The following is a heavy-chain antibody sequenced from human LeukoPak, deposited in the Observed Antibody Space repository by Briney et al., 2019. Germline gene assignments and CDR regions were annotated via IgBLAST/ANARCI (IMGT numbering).Heavy chain of an antibody. Sequence: GSLRLSCAASGFTVSSNYMNWVRQAPGKGLEGVSVIYSGGSTYYANSVKGRFTISRHNSKNTLYLQMNSLRAEDTAVYYCARAGGVLGYCSSTSCSSYFDYWGQGTLVTVSS. J-gene: IGHJ4*02. CDR1: GFTVSSNY. D-gene: IGHD2-2*01. CDR3: ARAGGVLGYCSSTSCSSYFDY. V-gene: IGHV3-53*04. CDR2: IYSGGST.